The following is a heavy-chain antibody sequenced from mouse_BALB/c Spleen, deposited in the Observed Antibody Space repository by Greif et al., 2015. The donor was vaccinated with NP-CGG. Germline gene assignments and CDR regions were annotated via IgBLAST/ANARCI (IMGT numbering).Heavy chain of an antibody. D-gene: IGHD1-1*01. Sequence: QVQLQQSGPDLVAPSQSLSITRTVSGFSLTSYGVHWVRQPPGKGLEWLVVIRSDGSTTYNSALKSRLSISKDNPKSQVFLKMNSLQTDDTAMYYCARRHYGSSYYYAMDYWGQGTSVTVSS. J-gene: IGHJ4*01. V-gene: IGHV2-6-2*01. CDR3: ARRHYGSSYYYAMDY. CDR2: IRSDGST. CDR1: GFSLTSYG.